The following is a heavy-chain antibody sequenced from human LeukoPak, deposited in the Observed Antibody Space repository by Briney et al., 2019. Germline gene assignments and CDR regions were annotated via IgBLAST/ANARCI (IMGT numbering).Heavy chain of an antibody. Sequence: TSETLSLTCTVSGGSISSSSYYWGWIRQPPGKGLEWIGSIYYSGSTYYNPSLKSRVTISVDTSKNQFSLKLSSVAAADTAVYYCARLGPAISPGIAVAGLGGYAFDIWGQGTMVTVSS. CDR2: IYYSGST. CDR1: GGSISSSSYY. CDR3: ARLGPAISPGIAVAGLGGYAFDI. V-gene: IGHV4-39*07. D-gene: IGHD6-19*01. J-gene: IGHJ3*02.